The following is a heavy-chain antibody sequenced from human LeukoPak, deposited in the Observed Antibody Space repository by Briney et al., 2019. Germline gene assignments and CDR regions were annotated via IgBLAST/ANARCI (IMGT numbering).Heavy chain of an antibody. Sequence: PGGSLRLSCAASGFIFSSYGVHWVRQAPGKGLEWVAVIWYDGNNKYYADSVKGRFTISRDNSKNTVSLQMNSLRAEDTAVYYCAREIAGRTSWSSGGVMDYWGQGTLVTVSS. CDR1: GFIFSSYG. CDR3: AREIAGRTSWSSGGVMDY. D-gene: IGHD2-15*01. CDR2: IWYDGNNK. J-gene: IGHJ4*02. V-gene: IGHV3-33*01.